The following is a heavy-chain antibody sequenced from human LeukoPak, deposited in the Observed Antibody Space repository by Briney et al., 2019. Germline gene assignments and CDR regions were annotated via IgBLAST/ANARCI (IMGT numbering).Heavy chain of an antibody. Sequence: QPGGSLRLSCAASGLTFSTYAMSWVRQAPGKGLEWVSVIYSGDNTYYVESVKGRFTISRDNSKNTLFLQMNRLRAEDTAVYYCAGRRVLDASFDYWGQGTLVTVSS. V-gene: IGHV3-66*02. CDR1: GLTFSTYA. CDR3: AGRRVLDASFDY. CDR2: IYSGDNT. J-gene: IGHJ4*02. D-gene: IGHD3-16*01.